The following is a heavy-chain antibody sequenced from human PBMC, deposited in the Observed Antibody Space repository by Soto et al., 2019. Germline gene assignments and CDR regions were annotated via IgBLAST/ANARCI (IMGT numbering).Heavy chain of an antibody. Sequence: GGTLTLSCTTSGFSFGDYAMSWFRQAPGKGLEWVGVVRSKAYGGTTDYAASVKGRFDISRDDSKSIAYLQMNSVTTEATAVYFCARYTYTSRYSFYGMDVWGHGTTVTVSS. CDR1: GFSFGDYA. V-gene: IGHV3-49*03. J-gene: IGHJ6*02. CDR2: VRSKAYGGTT. D-gene: IGHD6-13*01. CDR3: ARYTYTSRYSFYGMDV.